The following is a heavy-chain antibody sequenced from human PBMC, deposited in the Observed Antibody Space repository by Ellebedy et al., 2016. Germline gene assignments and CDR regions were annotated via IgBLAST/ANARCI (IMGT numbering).Heavy chain of an antibody. CDR2: ISAYNGNT. D-gene: IGHD2-21*02. CDR1: GYTFTGYY. CDR3: ARAYCGGDCYPDY. J-gene: IGHJ4*02. Sequence: GESLKISXKASGYTFTGYYMHWVRQAPGQGLEWMGWISAYNGNTNYAQKLQGRVTMTTDTSTSTAYMELRSLRSDDTAVYYCARAYCGGDCYPDYWGQGTLVTVS. V-gene: IGHV1-18*04.